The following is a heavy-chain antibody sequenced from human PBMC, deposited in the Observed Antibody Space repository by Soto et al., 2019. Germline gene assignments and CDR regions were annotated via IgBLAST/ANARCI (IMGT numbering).Heavy chain of an antibody. V-gene: IGHV1-58*01. CDR2: IVVVSGNT. Sequence: SVKVFCKASGFTFISSAVQWVRQARGQRLEWIGWIVVVSGNTNYAQKFQERVTITRDMSTSTAYMELSSLRSEDTAVYYCAADYYDTNGYYYDYWGQGTLVTVSS. CDR1: GFTFISSA. J-gene: IGHJ4*02. CDR3: AADYYDTNGYYYDY. D-gene: IGHD3-22*01.